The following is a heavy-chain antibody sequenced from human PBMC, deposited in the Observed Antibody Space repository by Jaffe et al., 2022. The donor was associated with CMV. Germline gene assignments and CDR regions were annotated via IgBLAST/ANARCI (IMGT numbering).Heavy chain of an antibody. CDR3: VPSSRSLYYYYGMDV. J-gene: IGHJ6*02. V-gene: IGHV3-21*01. D-gene: IGHD3-3*01. CDR2: ISSSSSYI. CDR1: GFTFSSYS. Sequence: EVQLVESGGGLVKPGGSLRLSCAASGFTFSSYSMNWVRQAPGKGLEWVSSISSSSSYIYYADSVKGRFTISRDNAKNSLYLQMNSLRAEDTAVYYCVPSSRSLYYYYGMDVWGQGTTVTVSS.